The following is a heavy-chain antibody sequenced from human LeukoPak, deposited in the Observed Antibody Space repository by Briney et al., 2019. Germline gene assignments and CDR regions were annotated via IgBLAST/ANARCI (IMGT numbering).Heavy chain of an antibody. CDR1: GGSISSYY. D-gene: IGHD4-17*01. V-gene: IGHV4-4*07. Sequence: SETLSLTCTVSGGSISSYYWSWIRQPAGKGLEWIGRIYTSGSTNYNPSLKSRVTMSVDTSKNQFSLKLSSVTAADTAVYYCARSRLRGVTTSRAFDIWGQGTMVTVSS. CDR3: ARSRLRGVTTSRAFDI. CDR2: IYTSGST. J-gene: IGHJ3*02.